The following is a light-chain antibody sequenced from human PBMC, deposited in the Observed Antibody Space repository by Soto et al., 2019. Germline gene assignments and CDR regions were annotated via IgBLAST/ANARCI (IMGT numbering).Light chain of an antibody. CDR1: HSISNK. V-gene: IGKV3-15*01. CDR3: QQYQIWPPLT. J-gene: IGKJ4*01. CDR2: GAS. Sequence: EVVLTQSPASLSVSPGERATLSCSASHSISNKLAWYQHKPGQAPRLLMYGASTRATGVPDRFSGSGSGTDFTLTISSLQSEDFAIYYCQQYQIWPPLTFGGGTRVEIK.